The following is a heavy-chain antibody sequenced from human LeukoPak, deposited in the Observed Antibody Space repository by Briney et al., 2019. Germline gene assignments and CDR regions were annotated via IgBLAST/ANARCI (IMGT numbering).Heavy chain of an antibody. D-gene: IGHD3-22*01. Sequence: PGGSLRLSCAASGFTFSSYSMNWVRQAPGKGLEWVSSISSSSSYIYYADSVKGRFAISRDNAKNSLYLQMNSLRAEDTAVYYCARGSVLYDSSGYYPFDCWGQGTLVTVSS. CDR3: ARGSVLYDSSGYYPFDC. V-gene: IGHV3-21*01. J-gene: IGHJ4*02. CDR1: GFTFSSYS. CDR2: ISSSSSYI.